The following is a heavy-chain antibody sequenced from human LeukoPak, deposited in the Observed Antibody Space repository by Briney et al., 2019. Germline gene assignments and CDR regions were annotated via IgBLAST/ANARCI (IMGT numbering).Heavy chain of an antibody. Sequence: PSETLSLTCTVSGGSISSYYWSWIRQPPGKGLEWIGYIYYSGSTNYNPSLKSRVTISVDTSKNQFSLKLSSVTAADTAVYYCARGAVAGTYYYGMDVWGQGTTVTVSS. CDR2: IYYSGST. J-gene: IGHJ6*02. V-gene: IGHV4-59*01. CDR3: ARGAVAGTYYYGMDV. CDR1: GGSISSYY. D-gene: IGHD6-13*01.